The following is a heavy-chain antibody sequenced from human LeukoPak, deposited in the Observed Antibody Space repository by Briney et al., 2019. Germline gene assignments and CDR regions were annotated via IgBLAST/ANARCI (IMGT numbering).Heavy chain of an antibody. Sequence: SETLSLTCTVSGGSISSYYWSWIRQPQGKGPEWIGYIYYSGSTNYNPSLKSRVTISVDTSKNQFSLKLSSVTAADTAVYYCARDYGDYGWFDPWGQGTLVTVSS. V-gene: IGHV4-59*01. CDR2: IYYSGST. J-gene: IGHJ5*02. CDR3: ARDYGDYGWFDP. CDR1: GGSISSYY. D-gene: IGHD4-17*01.